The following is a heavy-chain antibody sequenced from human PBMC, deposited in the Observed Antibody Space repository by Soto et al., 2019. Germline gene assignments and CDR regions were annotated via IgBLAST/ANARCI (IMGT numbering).Heavy chain of an antibody. V-gene: IGHV3-11*06. CDR2: ISSSSSYT. D-gene: IGHD6-19*01. CDR3: ARTTYRLYSSGWYAHWLHP. J-gene: IGHJ5*02. CDR1: GFTFSDYY. Sequence: GGSLRLSCAASGFTFSDYYMSWIRQAPGKGLEWVSYISSSSSYTNYADSVKGRFTISRDNAKNSLYLRMNSLRAEDTAVYYCARTTYRLYSSGWYAHWLHPGGQGTMVTVYS.